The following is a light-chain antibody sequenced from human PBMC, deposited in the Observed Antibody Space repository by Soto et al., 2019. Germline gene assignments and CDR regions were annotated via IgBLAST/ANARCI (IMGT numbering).Light chain of an antibody. Sequence: QSVLTQPRSVSGSPGQSVTISCTGTSSDVGGYNYVSWYQQHPGKAPKLMIYDVSKRPSGVPDRFSGSKSGNTASLTISGLQAEDEADYYCCSYAGSYTVLFGGGTKLIVL. CDR3: CSYAGSYTVL. CDR2: DVS. CDR1: SSDVGGYNY. J-gene: IGLJ2*01. V-gene: IGLV2-11*01.